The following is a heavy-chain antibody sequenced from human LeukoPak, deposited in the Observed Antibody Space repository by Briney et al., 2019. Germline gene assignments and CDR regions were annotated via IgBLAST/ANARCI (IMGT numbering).Heavy chain of an antibody. Sequence: SGVSLRLSCAASGFTFSNAWMSWVRQAPGKGLEWISRIKSKTDGWTTDYAAPVKGRFTISRDDSTDTLYLQLNSLKTEDTAIYYCTTDPRNGYYFDYWGQGTLVTVSS. CDR3: TTDPRNGYYFDY. J-gene: IGHJ4*02. V-gene: IGHV3-15*01. CDR2: IKSKTDGWTT. CDR1: GFTFSNAW. D-gene: IGHD1-1*01.